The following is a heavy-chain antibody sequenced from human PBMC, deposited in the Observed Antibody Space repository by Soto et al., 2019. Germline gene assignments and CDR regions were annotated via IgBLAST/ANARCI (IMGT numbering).Heavy chain of an antibody. V-gene: IGHV3-33*01. CDR2: IWYDGNNK. CDR3: ARGLHSLFDY. Sequence: ESGGGVVQPGGSLRLSCAASGFTFSNYGMHWVRQAPGKGLEWVAVIWYDGNNKYYADSVKGRFTISRDNSNNTLYVQVTSLRAEDTAVYYCARGLHSLFDYWGQGTLVTVSS. CDR1: GFTFSNYG. D-gene: IGHD2-21*01. J-gene: IGHJ4*02.